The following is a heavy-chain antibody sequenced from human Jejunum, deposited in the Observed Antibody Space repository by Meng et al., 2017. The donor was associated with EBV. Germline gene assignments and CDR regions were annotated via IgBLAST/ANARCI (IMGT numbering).Heavy chain of an antibody. CDR2: ISPYNGNT. CDR3: ARGPYCSGGTCHSQYFDY. CDR1: GYTSTTYG. V-gene: IGHV1-18*01. D-gene: IGHD2-15*01. J-gene: IGHJ4*02. Sequence: QVQLVQSGAEVKKPGASVKVSCKASGYTSTTYGISWVRQAPGQGLEWMGWISPYNGNTIYAQKFQDRVTMTTDTSTSTAYLELRSLRSDDTAVYYCARGPYCSGGTCHSQYFDYWGQGALVTVSS.